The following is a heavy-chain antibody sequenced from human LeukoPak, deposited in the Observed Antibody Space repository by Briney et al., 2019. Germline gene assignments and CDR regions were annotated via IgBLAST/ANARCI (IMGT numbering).Heavy chain of an antibody. D-gene: IGHD2-15*01. CDR3: AKRIIGYCSGDSCYYDY. V-gene: IGHV3-23*01. CDR1: GFTFSNYA. J-gene: IGHJ4*01. CDR2: ISGSGSNT. Sequence: GGSLRLSCEASGFTFSNYAMSRVRQAPGKGLEWLSAISGSGSNTYYADSVKGRFTISRDNSRNTLYLQINSLRAEDTAVYYCAKRIIGYCSGDSCYYDYWGHGTLLTVSS.